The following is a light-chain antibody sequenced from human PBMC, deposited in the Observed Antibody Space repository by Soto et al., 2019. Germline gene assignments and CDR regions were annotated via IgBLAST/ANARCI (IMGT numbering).Light chain of an antibody. CDR1: QSVLYSSNNKNY. CDR2: WAS. Sequence: DIVMTQSPYSLGGALGESATINCKSSQSVLYSSNNKNYLSWYQQNPGQPSKLLIYWASTRESGVPDRFSGSGSGTDFDLTLRSLQAEDVAVYYCQQYYSSPLTFGGGTKVDIK. V-gene: IGKV4-1*01. J-gene: IGKJ4*01. CDR3: QQYYSSPLT.